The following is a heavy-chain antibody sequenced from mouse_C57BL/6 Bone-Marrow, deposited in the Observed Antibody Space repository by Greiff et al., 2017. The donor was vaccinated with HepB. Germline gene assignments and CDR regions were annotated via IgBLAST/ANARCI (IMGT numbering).Heavy chain of an antibody. CDR3: ARKGDSNYFAY. CDR1: GHTFKSYG. J-gene: IGHJ3*01. Sequence: QLQLQQSGAELASPGATVKLSHKVSGHTFKSYGIRGGKQRTGQGLEWFGEIFPRSCNTYYNEKFKGKATLTADKSSSTAYMELRSLTSEDSAVYFCARKGDSNYFAYWGQGTLVTVSA. V-gene: IGHV1-81*01. CDR2: IFPRSCNT. D-gene: IGHD2-5*01.